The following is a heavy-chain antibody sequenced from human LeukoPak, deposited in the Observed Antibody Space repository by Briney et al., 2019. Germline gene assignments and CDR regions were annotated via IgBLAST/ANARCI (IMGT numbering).Heavy chain of an antibody. CDR1: GYTFTSYA. J-gene: IGHJ5*02. V-gene: IGHV1-3*01. Sequence: ASVKVSCKASGYTFTSYAMHWVRQAPGQRLEWMGWINAGNGNTKYSQKFQGRVTMTEDPSADTAYMELRSLSSEDTAVYYCGIGRKFDWLLCHHWGQGTLVTVSS. CDR2: INAGNGNT. D-gene: IGHD3-9*01. CDR3: GIGRKFDWLLCHH.